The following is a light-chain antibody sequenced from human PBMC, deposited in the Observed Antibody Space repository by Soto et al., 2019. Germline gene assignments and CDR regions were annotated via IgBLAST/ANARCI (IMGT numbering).Light chain of an antibody. Sequence: QSAVTQPASVSGSPGRSITISCTGTSSDVGSYNLVSWYQQHPGKAPKLMIYEVSKRPSGVSNRFSGSKSGNTASLTISGLQAEDEAEYYCCSYAGSSNVVFGGGTKLTVL. CDR3: CSYAGSSNVV. V-gene: IGLV2-23*02. J-gene: IGLJ2*01. CDR1: SSDVGSYNL. CDR2: EVS.